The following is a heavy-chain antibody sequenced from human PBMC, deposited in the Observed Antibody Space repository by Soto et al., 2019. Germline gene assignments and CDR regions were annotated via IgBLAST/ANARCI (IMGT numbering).Heavy chain of an antibody. J-gene: IGHJ4*02. D-gene: IGHD2-21*01. CDR2: ISARGGSS. Sequence: DVQLLESGGGLVQPGGSLRLSCAASGFSFSSYAMVWVRQAPGKGLEWVSVISARGGSSYFADSVKGRFTISRDNSKNVLSLEMNSLRAEDTAIYFCAKGSIEYIASVDNWGQGTLVLVSS. CDR1: GFSFSSYA. CDR3: AKGSIEYIASVDN. V-gene: IGHV3-23*01.